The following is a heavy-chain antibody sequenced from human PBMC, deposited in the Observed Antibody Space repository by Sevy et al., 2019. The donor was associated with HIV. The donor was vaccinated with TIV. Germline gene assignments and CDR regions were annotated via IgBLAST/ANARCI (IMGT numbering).Heavy chain of an antibody. D-gene: IGHD4-17*01. J-gene: IGHJ5*02. CDR1: GFSFSRYF. CDR3: ARDSLGYGGNPNLALDL. CDR2: INSDGSTT. Sequence: GGSLRLSCAASGFSFSRYFMHWVRQAPGEGLVWVSRINSDGSTTNYADSVEGRFIVSRDNAKKTLYLELHSLRVEDTATYDCARDSLGYGGNPNLALDLWGQGTLVTVSS. V-gene: IGHV3-74*01.